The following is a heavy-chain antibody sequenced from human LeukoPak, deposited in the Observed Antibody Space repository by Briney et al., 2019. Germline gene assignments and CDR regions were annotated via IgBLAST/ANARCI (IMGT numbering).Heavy chain of an antibody. CDR3: ARGGDFWSGYRVSDY. D-gene: IGHD3-3*01. V-gene: IGHV1-2*02. CDR1: GYTFTGYY. Sequence: GASVKVSCKASGYTFTGYYMHWVRQAPGQGLEWMGWINPNSGGTNYAQKFQGRVTMTRDTSISTAYMELSRLRSDDTAVYYCARGGDFWSGYRVSDYWGQGTLVTVSS. CDR2: INPNSGGT. J-gene: IGHJ4*02.